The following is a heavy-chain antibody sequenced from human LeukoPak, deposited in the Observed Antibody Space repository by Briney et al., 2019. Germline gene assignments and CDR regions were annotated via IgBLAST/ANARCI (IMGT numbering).Heavy chain of an antibody. CDR1: GGSISSGSYY. V-gene: IGHV4-39*01. Sequence: PSETLSLTCTVSGGSISSGSYYWGWIRQPPGKGLEWIGSIYYSGSTYYNPSLKSRVTISVDTSKNQFSLRLSSVTAADTAVYYCARLFRGDGYNRIDYWGQGTLVTVSS. CDR2: IYYSGST. J-gene: IGHJ4*02. D-gene: IGHD5-24*01. CDR3: ARLFRGDGYNRIDY.